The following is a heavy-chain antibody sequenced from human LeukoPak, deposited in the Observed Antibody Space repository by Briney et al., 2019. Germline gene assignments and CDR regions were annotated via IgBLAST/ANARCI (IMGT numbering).Heavy chain of an antibody. V-gene: IGHV1-46*01. D-gene: IGHD2-15*01. CDR2: LNPSGGSS. CDR1: GYTVTSYY. J-gene: IGHJ6*02. CDR3: ATEMLHYYYGMDV. Sequence: ASVKVSCKASGYTVTSYYMHWVRQAPGQGLEWMGILNPSGGSSSYAQKFQGRATLTRATSTSTVYMELSSLRSDDTAVYYCATEMLHYYYGMDVWGQGTTVTVSS.